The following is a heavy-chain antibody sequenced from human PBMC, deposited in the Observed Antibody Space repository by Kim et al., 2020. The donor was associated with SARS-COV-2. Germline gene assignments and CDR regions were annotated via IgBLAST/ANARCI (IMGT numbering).Heavy chain of an antibody. D-gene: IGHD3-9*01. J-gene: IGHJ3*02. CDR2: IIPIFGTA. Sequence: SVKVSCKASGGTFSSYAISWVRQAPGQGLEWMGGIIPIFGTANYTQKFQGRVTITADESTSTAYMELSSLRSEDTAVYYCARLAYYDILTGYYPTDRDNDAFDIWGQGTMVTVSS. CDR1: GGTFSSYA. V-gene: IGHV1-69*13. CDR3: ARLAYYDILTGYYPTDRDNDAFDI.